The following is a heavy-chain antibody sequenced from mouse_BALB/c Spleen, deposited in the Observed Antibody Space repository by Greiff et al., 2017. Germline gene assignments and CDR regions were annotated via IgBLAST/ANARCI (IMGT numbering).Heavy chain of an antibody. V-gene: IGHV5-4*02. J-gene: IGHJ4*01. Sequence: DVKLVESGGGLVKPGGSLKLSCAASGFTFSDYYMYWVRQTPEKRLEWVATISDGGSYTYYPDSVKGRFTISRDNAKNNLYLQMSSLKSEDTAMYYCARFSDYYAMDYWGQGTSVTVSS. CDR2: ISDGGSYT. CDR1: GFTFSDYY. CDR3: ARFSDYYAMDY.